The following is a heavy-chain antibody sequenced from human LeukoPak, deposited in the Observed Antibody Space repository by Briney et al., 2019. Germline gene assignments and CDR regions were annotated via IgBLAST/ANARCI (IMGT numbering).Heavy chain of an antibody. CDR1: GFTFSSYA. V-gene: IGHV3-30*04. CDR3: ARGYCTSTSCYNDY. J-gene: IGHJ4*02. CDR2: TSFDVSNK. Sequence: GGSLRLSCAASGFTFSSYAMHWVRQAPGKGLEWVATTSFDVSNKYYADSVKGRFTISRDNSKNTLYLQMNSLRTEDTAVYSCARGYCTSTSCYNDYWGQGTPVTVSS. D-gene: IGHD2-2*02.